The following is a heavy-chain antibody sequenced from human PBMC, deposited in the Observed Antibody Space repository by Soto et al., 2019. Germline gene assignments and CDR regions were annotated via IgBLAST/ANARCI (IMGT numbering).Heavy chain of an antibody. CDR1: GFTFSSYA. Sequence: EVQRLESGGGLVQPGGSLRLSCAASGFTFSSYAMSWVRQAPGKGLEWVSAISGSGGSTYYADSVKGRFTISRDNSKNTLYLQMNSLRAEDTAVYYCAISHNIVVVPAAILVDYWGQGTLVTVSS. D-gene: IGHD2-2*01. V-gene: IGHV3-23*01. CDR2: ISGSGGST. CDR3: AISHNIVVVPAAILVDY. J-gene: IGHJ4*02.